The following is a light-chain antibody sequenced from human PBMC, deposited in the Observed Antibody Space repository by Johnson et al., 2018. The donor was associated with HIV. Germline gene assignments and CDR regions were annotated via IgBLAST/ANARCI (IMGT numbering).Light chain of an antibody. CDR1: SSNVGSSF. J-gene: IGLJ1*01. CDR2: DNN. V-gene: IGLV1-51*01. CDR3: GTWDSSLSAFYV. Sequence: QSVLTQPPSVSAAPGQTVTISCSGSSSNVGSSFVSWYRQVPGTAPKLLIYDNNKRPSGIPDRFSGSKSGTSATLGITGLQTGDEADYYCGTWDSSLSAFYVFGTGTKVTGL.